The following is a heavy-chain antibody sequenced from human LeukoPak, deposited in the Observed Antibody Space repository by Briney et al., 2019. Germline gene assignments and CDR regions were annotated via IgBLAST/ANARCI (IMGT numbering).Heavy chain of an antibody. CDR3: ARRCIAAAEGAFDI. CDR1: GGTFSSYA. CDR2: INPSGGST. V-gene: IGHV1-46*01. D-gene: IGHD6-13*01. J-gene: IGHJ3*02. Sequence: ASVKVSCKASGGTFSSYAISWVRQAPGQGLEWMGIINPSGGSTSYAQKFQGRVTMTRDMSTSTVYMELSSLRSEDTAVYYCARRCIAAAEGAFDIWGQGTMVTVSS.